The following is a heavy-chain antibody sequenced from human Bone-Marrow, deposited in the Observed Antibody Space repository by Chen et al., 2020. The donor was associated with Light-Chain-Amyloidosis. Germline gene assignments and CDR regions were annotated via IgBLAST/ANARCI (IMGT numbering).Heavy chain of an antibody. CDR2: VFHSGTA. CDR1: GVSISSDNW. V-gene: IGHV4-4*02. Sequence: QVQLQESGPGLVQPSGPLSLTCVVSGVSISSDNWWNWVRQSPVNGLESIGEVFHSGTAKYNPSLHGRVSISVDKSGNQISLNLTSVTAADSAVYYCARVEEYAFAPWAFDVWGQGAMVTVSS. J-gene: IGHJ3*01. CDR3: ARVEEYAFAPWAFDV. D-gene: IGHD3-3*01.